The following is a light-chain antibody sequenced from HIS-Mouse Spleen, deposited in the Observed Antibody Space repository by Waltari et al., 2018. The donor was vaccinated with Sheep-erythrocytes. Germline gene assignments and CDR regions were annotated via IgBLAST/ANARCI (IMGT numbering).Light chain of an antibody. CDR1: QSVSSSY. CDR3: QQYGSSLRT. J-gene: IGKJ1*01. Sequence: EIVLTQSPGTLSLSPGERATLSCRASQSVSSSYLAWYQQKPGQAPRHLSYGASSRATGIPDRFSGSGSGTDFTLTISRLEPEDFAVYYCQQYGSSLRTFGQGTKVEIK. V-gene: IGKV3-20*01. CDR2: GAS.